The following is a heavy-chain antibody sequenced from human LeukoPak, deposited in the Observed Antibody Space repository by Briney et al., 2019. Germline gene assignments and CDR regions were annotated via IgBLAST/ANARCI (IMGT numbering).Heavy chain of an antibody. D-gene: IGHD6-13*01. CDR1: GASINSFY. J-gene: IGHJ4*02. V-gene: IGHV4-59*08. CDR3: AARPTTYSSTVFDS. Sequence: SETLSLTCTVSGASINSFYCNWIRQAPGKGLEWLGHIYYSGNRNYNPSLKSRVTISVDTSKNQFSLKVTSLTAADTAVYYCAARPTTYSSTVFDSWGQGALVTVSS. CDR2: IYYSGNR.